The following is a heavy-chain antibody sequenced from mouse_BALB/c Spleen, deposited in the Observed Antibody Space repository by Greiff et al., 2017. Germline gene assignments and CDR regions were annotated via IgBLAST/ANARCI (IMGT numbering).Heavy chain of an antibody. Sequence: VQLKQSGPELVKPGASVKMSCKASGYTFTSYVMHWVKQKPGQGLEWIGYINPYNDGTKYNEKFKGKATLTSDKSSSTAYMELSSLTSEDSAVYYCARERAPYYFDYWGQGTTLTVSS. CDR3: ARERAPYYFDY. J-gene: IGHJ2*01. CDR1: GYTFTSYV. D-gene: IGHD3-3*01. CDR2: INPYNDGT. V-gene: IGHV1-14*01.